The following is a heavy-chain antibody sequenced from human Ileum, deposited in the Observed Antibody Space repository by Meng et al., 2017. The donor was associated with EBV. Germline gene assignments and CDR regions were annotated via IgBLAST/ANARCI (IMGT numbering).Heavy chain of an antibody. J-gene: IGHJ5*02. CDR2: IYHHGTT. D-gene: IGHD3-22*01. V-gene: IGHV4-4*02. Sequence: QVQLKGSGPRLVKPSGTVSLTCAVSGGSIISSKWWSWVRQSPGTGLEWIGEIYHHGTTNYNPSLKSRVTISVDTSKNKFFLNLTSLTAADTAVYYCARLDSSGYYFGGWFDPWGQGILVTVFS. CDR1: GGSIISSKW. CDR3: ARLDSSGYYFGGWFDP.